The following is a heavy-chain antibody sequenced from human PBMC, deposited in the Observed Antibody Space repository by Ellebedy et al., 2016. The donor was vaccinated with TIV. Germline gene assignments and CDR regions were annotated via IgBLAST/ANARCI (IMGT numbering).Heavy chain of an antibody. CDR2: ISGVGGST. J-gene: IGHJ6*02. Sequence: PGGSLRLSCAASGFTFDDYDMHWVRQAPGKGLEWVSVISGVGGSTYYTDSVQGRFTISIDNSKNSLYLQMDSLRTEDSGFYYCAKEDVLRYFDWSTNYQYYHGMDVWGQGTTVTVSS. V-gene: IGHV3-43*02. CDR1: GFTFDDYD. D-gene: IGHD3-9*01. CDR3: AKEDVLRYFDWSTNYQYYHGMDV.